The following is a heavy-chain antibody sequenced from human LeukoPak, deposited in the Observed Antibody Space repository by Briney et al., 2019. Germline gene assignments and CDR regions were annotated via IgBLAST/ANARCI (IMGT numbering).Heavy chain of an antibody. CDR3: AKDLGYYDSSGYYPNAFDI. D-gene: IGHD3-22*01. CDR1: GFTFSSYA. CDR2: ISGSGGST. J-gene: IGHJ3*02. V-gene: IGHV3-23*01. Sequence: GGSLRLSCAASGFTFSSYAMSWVRQAPGKGLEWVSAISGSGGSTYYADSVKGRFTISRDNSKNTLYLQMNSLRAEDTAVYYCAKDLGYYDSSGYYPNAFDIWGQGTMVTVSS.